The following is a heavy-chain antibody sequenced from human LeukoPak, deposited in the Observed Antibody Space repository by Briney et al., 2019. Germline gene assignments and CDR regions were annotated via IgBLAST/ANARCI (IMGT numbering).Heavy chain of an antibody. J-gene: IGHJ6*03. D-gene: IGHD6-19*01. CDR2: INPIFGTA. Sequence: GASVKVSCKASGCTFTSYAISWVRQAPGQGLEWMGGINPIFGTANYAQKFQGRVTITADESTSTAYMELRSLRSDDTAVYYCARGGSSSGWFRGYYYYDYMDVWGKGTTVTVSS. CDR1: GCTFTSYA. V-gene: IGHV1-69*13. CDR3: ARGGSSSGWFRGYYYYDYMDV.